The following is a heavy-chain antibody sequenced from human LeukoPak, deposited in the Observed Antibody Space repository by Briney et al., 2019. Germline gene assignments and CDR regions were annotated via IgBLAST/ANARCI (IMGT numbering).Heavy chain of an antibody. CDR1: GFTFSSYA. Sequence: PGGSLRLSCAASGFTFSSYAMSWVRQAPGKGLEWVSAISGSGGSTYYADSVKGRFTISRDNSKNTLYLQMNSLRAEDTAVYYCAKGIVVVPAARDSSPGYFDYWGQGILVTVSS. CDR2: ISGSGGST. V-gene: IGHV3-23*01. J-gene: IGHJ4*02. CDR3: AKGIVVVPAARDSSPGYFDY. D-gene: IGHD2-2*01.